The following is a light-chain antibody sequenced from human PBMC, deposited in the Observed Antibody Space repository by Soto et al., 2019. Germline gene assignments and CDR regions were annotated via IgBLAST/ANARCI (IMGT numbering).Light chain of an antibody. CDR2: DVS. V-gene: IGLV2-14*01. CDR1: SSDVGGYDY. Sequence: QSALTQPASVSGSPGQSITISCTGTSSDVGGYDYVSWYQQYPGKAPKLMIYDVSNRPSGVSNRFSGSKSGNTASLTISGLHAEDEADYYCSSYTSSGTLVFGGGTKLTV. CDR3: SSYTSSGTLV. J-gene: IGLJ3*02.